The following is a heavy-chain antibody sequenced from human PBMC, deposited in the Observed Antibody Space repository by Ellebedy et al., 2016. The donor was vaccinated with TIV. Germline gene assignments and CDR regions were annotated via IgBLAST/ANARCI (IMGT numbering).Heavy chain of an antibody. D-gene: IGHD4-17*01. CDR2: INWNGDSR. V-gene: IGHV3-20*01. Sequence: GESLKISCAASGFTFDDYGMSWVRQVPGKGLEWVSGINWNGDSRGYADSVKGRFTISRDNAKSSLYLQMNSLRAEDTALYHCARLGYGDPSYYHYYGMDVWGQGTTVTVSS. CDR1: GFTFDDYG. CDR3: ARLGYGDPSYYHYYGMDV. J-gene: IGHJ6*02.